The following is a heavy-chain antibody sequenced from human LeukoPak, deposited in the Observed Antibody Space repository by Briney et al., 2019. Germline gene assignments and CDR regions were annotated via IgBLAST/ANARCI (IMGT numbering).Heavy chain of an antibody. D-gene: IGHD3-9*01. CDR2: INHSGST. CDR3: ANILTGP. J-gene: IGHJ5*02. CDR1: GWALSGYY. V-gene: IGHV4-34*01. Sequence: SETLSPTCAVYGWALSGYYWGWIRQPPGKGLEWIGEINHSGSTNYNPSLKSRVTISLDTSKNQFSLKLSSVTAADTAVYYCANILTGPWGQGTLVTVSS.